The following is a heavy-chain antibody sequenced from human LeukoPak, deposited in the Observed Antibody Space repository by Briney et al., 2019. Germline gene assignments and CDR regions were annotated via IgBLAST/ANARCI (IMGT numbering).Heavy chain of an antibody. CDR2: ISGSGGST. CDR1: GFTFSSYA. CDR3: AKPLTESGSYWKTGVDY. J-gene: IGHJ4*02. Sequence: PGGSLRLSCAASGFTFSSYAMSWVRQAPGKGLEWVSAISGSGGSTYYADSVKGRFTISRDNSKNTLYLQMNSLRAEDTAVYYCAKPLTESGSYWKTGVDYWAQGTLFTVSS. D-gene: IGHD1-26*01. V-gene: IGHV3-23*01.